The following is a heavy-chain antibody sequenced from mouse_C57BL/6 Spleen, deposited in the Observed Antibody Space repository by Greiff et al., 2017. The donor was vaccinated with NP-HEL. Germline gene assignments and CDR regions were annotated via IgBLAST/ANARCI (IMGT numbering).Heavy chain of an antibody. CDR2: IYPGDGDT. CDR1: GYAFSSSW. Sequence: QVQLQQSGPELVKPGASVKISCKASGYAFSSSWMNWVKQRPGKGLEWIGRIYPGDGDTNYNGKFKGKATLTADKSSSTAYMQLSSLTSEDSAVYFCAIPSITTVENWYFDVWGTGTTVTVSS. CDR3: AIPSITTVENWYFDV. J-gene: IGHJ1*03. D-gene: IGHD1-1*01. V-gene: IGHV1-82*01.